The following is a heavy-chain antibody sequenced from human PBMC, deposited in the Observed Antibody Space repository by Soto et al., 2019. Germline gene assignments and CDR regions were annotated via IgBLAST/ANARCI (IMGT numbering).Heavy chain of an antibody. CDR1: GFTFSSYA. V-gene: IGHV3-23*01. CDR2: ISGSGGST. Sequence: GGSLRLSCAASGFTFSSYAMSWVRQAPGKGLEWVSAISGSGGSTYYADSVKGRFTISRDNSKNTLYLQMNSLRAEDTAVYYCARGTSGYSSSWYSDYWGQGTLVTVSS. D-gene: IGHD6-13*01. J-gene: IGHJ4*02. CDR3: ARGTSGYSSSWYSDY.